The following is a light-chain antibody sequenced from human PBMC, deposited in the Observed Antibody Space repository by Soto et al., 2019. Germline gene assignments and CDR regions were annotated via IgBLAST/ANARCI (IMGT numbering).Light chain of an antibody. CDR2: AAS. CDR3: HQSYSTPPLT. V-gene: IGKV1-39*01. J-gene: IGKJ4*01. CDR1: QSISTY. Sequence: DIQMTQSPSSLSAYVGDRVTITCRASQSISTYFNWYQQKSGKAPKLLIFAASSLQSGVPSRFSGSGSGTDFTLTISSLQPEDFATYYCHQSYSTPPLTFGGGTRVEIK.